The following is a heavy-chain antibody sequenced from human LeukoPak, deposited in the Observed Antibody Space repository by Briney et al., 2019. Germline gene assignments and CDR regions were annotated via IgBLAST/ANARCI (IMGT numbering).Heavy chain of an antibody. Sequence: SVTVSCTASGGTFSSYAISWVRQAPGQGLEWMGGIIPIFGTANYAQKFQGRVTITADESTSTAYMELSSLRSEDTAVYYCARDIPSPGFGSGGPFDYWGQGTLVTVSS. CDR2: IIPIFGTA. CDR3: ARDIPSPGFGSGGPFDY. J-gene: IGHJ4*02. V-gene: IGHV1-69*13. D-gene: IGHD3-3*01. CDR1: GGTFSSYA.